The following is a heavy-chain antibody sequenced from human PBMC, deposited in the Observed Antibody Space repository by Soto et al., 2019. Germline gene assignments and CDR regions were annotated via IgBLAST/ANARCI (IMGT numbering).Heavy chain of an antibody. CDR1: GYTFTNYA. D-gene: IGHD5-12*01. V-gene: IGHV1-3*05. J-gene: IGHJ4*02. CDR2: INAGNGNT. CDR3: ARVSGYYRPDY. Sequence: QVQLVQSGAEEKKPGASVKVSCKASGYTFTNYATHWVSQAPGQRLEGMGWINAGNGNTKYSQKFQGRVTITRDTSASTAYMELSRLRSEDTAVYYCARVSGYYRPDYWGQGTLVTVSS.